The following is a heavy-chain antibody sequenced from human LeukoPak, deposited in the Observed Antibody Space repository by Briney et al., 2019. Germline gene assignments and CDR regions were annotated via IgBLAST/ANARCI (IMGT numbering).Heavy chain of an antibody. CDR3: AKGRGSLDY. CDR2: IRCDGSNK. J-gene: IGHJ4*02. CDR1: GFTFSSYG. Sequence: GGSLRLSCAASGFTFSSYGLHWVRQAPGRGREWVAFIRCDGSNKYYADSVKGQLTTSRDNSKNTRYLQMNSLRAEDTAVYYWAKGRGSLDYWGQGTLVTVSS. V-gene: IGHV3-30*02. D-gene: IGHD5-12*01.